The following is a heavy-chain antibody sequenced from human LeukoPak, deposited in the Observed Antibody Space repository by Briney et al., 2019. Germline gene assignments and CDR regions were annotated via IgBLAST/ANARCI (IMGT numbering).Heavy chain of an antibody. CDR1: GGSFSSYY. Sequence: PSETLSLTCAVYGGSFSSYYWSWIRQPPGKGLDWIWEINHSGSTNYNPSLKSRVTISVDTSKNQFSLKLSSVTAADTAVYYCARGRAGSYYYYGMDVWGQGTTVTVSS. CDR3: ARGRAGSYYYYGMDV. CDR2: INHSGST. D-gene: IGHD3-10*01. J-gene: IGHJ6*02. V-gene: IGHV4-34*01.